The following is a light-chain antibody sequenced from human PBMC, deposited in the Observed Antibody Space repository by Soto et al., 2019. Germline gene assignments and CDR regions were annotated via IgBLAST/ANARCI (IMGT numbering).Light chain of an antibody. J-gene: IGKJ1*01. CDR2: AXS. CDR3: QQYATSSCT. Sequence: IVLAWAPGPLFLSLGDRAFFSXRASQRLGRSYLAWYQRQPGXAPRLXXYAXSSRATGVPDRLSGSGSGTDFTLTISRLEPEYFGVYYCQQYATSSCTVGQGTKVDIK. V-gene: IGKV3-20*01. CDR1: QRLGRSY.